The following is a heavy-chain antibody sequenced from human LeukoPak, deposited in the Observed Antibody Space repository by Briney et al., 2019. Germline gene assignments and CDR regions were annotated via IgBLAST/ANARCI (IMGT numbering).Heavy chain of an antibody. D-gene: IGHD3-22*01. Sequence: SETLSLTCAVSGGSISSSNWWSWVRQPPGKGLEWIGSIYYSGSTYYNPSLKSRVTISVDTSKNQFSLKLSSVTAADTAVYYCARLSQYYYDSSGYYIDAFDIWGQGTMVTVSS. V-gene: IGHV4-39*01. CDR3: ARLSQYYYDSSGYYIDAFDI. J-gene: IGHJ3*02. CDR2: IYYSGST. CDR1: GGSISSSNW.